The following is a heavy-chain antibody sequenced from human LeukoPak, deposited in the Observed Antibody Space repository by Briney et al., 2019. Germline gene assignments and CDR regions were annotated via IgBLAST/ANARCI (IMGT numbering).Heavy chain of an antibody. CDR2: IYHSGST. CDR1: GGSISSSNW. Sequence: PSGTLSLTCAVSGGSISSSNWWSWVRQPPGKGLEWIGEIYHSGSTNYNPSLKSRVTISVDKSKNQFSLKLSSVTAADTAVYYCATIFGVVIEGPDAFDIWGQGTMVTVSS. D-gene: IGHD3-3*01. J-gene: IGHJ3*02. V-gene: IGHV4-4*02. CDR3: ATIFGVVIEGPDAFDI.